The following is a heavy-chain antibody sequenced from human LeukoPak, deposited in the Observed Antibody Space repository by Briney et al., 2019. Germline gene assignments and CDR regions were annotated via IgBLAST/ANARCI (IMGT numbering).Heavy chain of an antibody. CDR1: GFTFSASW. CDR2: IEGDESEI. V-gene: IGHV3-7*01. CDR3: GRSIWTHNSFTMDV. J-gene: IGHJ6*02. D-gene: IGHD3/OR15-3a*01. Sequence: PGGSLRLSCVASGFTFSASWMTWVRQAPGKGLEWVANIEGDESEIYQLGSVRGRFTVSRDNARNSLYLQMHSLRDEDSAVYYCGRSIWTHNSFTMDVWGQGTTVTVSS.